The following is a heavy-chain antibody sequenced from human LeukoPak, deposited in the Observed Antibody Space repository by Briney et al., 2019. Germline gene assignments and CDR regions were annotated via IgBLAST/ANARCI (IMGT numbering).Heavy chain of an antibody. CDR1: GFTFSSYG. V-gene: IGHV3-48*04. CDR2: ITSSGNTM. CDR3: ARLRSKYWFDP. D-gene: IGHD4-11*01. J-gene: IGHJ5*02. Sequence: GRSLRLSCAASGFTFSSYGVHWVRQAPGKGLEWVSFITSSGNTMYYADSVKGRFTISRDNAKNSLYLQMNSLRADDTAVYYCARLRSKYWFDPWGQGTLVTVSS.